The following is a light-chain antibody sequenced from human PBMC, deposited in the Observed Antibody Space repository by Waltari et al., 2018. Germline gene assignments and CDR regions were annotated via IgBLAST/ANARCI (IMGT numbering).Light chain of an antibody. Sequence: QSALTQPASVSGSPGQSITISCTGTSSDVGDHNHVSWYQQHPGQAPKLLIYDVTKWPSGVSDRFSGSKSGNTASLTISGLQAEDEADYYCNSFTSSTTWVF. CDR3: NSFTSSTTWV. CDR1: SSDVGDHNH. J-gene: IGLJ3*02. CDR2: DVT. V-gene: IGLV2-14*03.